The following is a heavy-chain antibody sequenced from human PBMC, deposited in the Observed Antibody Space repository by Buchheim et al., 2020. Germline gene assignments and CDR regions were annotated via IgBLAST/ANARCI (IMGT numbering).Heavy chain of an antibody. D-gene: IGHD2-8*01. Sequence: EVQLLESGGGLVQPGGSLRLSCAASGFTFSSYAMSWVRQAPGKGLEWVGFIRSKAYGGTTEYAASVKGRFTISRDDSKSIAYLQMNSLKTEDTAVYYCTRMLNYYYYGMDVWGQGTT. CDR2: IRSKAYGGTT. CDR3: TRMLNYYYYGMDV. CDR1: GFTFSSYA. V-gene: IGHV3-49*04. J-gene: IGHJ6*02.